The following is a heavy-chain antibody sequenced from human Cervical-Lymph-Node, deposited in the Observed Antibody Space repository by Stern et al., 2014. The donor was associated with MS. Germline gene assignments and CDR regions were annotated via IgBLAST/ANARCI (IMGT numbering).Heavy chain of an antibody. Sequence: QVQLVESGPGLVKPSETLSLTCTVAGGSISSYYWSWIRQPPGKGLEWIGYIYYSGSTNYNPALKSRVTISVDTSKNQFSLKLSSVTAADTAVYYCARVWIAAAGTRGPIDPWGQGTLVTVSS. CDR3: ARVWIAAAGTRGPIDP. J-gene: IGHJ5*02. V-gene: IGHV4-59*01. CDR2: IYYSGST. CDR1: GGSISSYY. D-gene: IGHD6-13*01.